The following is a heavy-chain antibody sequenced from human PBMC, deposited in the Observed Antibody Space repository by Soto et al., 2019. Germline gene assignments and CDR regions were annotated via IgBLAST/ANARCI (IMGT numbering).Heavy chain of an antibody. V-gene: IGHV4-4*07. CDR3: TRDGLRTTDT. Sequence: PSETLSLTCLVSGVSVSSYTWSWVRQPANKGLEWIGRVFSSVSATYSPSLKSRVRISMDTPENRISLKLDSVTASDAGVYYITRDGLRTTDTWGPGTLVTVSS. D-gene: IGHD1-7*01. CDR1: GVSVSSYT. J-gene: IGHJ1*01. CDR2: VFSSVSA.